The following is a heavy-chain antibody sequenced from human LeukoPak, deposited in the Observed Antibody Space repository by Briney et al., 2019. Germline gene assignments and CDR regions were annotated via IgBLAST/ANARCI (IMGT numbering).Heavy chain of an antibody. D-gene: IGHD3-16*02. CDR3: ARDNFAPSGVKYFQL. Sequence: EASVTVSCEASRGTLSPYGIGWVRQAPGQGLEWMGGIIPKFGSANYAQKFQDRLTLTTDESTSTAYMELSNLRSEDTAVYFCARDNFAPSGVKYFQLWGPGTLVTVSS. CDR1: RGTLSPYG. V-gene: IGHV1-69*05. CDR2: IIPKFGSA. J-gene: IGHJ1*01.